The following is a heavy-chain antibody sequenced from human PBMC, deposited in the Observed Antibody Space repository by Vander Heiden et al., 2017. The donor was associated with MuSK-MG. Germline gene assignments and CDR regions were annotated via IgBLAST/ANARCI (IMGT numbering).Heavy chain of an antibody. D-gene: IGHD3-16*01. CDR3: ARHKRQGGNWFDP. CDR1: GGSISSSSYY. J-gene: IGHJ5*02. CDR2: IYYSGST. V-gene: IGHV4-39*01. Sequence: QLQLQESGPGLVKPSETLSLTCTFSGGSISSSSYYWGWIRQPPGKGLEWIGSIYYSGSTYYNPSLKSRVTISVDTSKNQFSLKLSSVTAADTAVYYCARHKRQGGNWFDPWGQGTLVTVSS.